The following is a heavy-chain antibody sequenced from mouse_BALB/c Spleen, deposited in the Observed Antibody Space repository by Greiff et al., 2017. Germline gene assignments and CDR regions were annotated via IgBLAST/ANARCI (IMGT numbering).Heavy chain of an antibody. CDR2: IWGDGST. Sequence: VQLQQSGPGLVAPSQSLSITCTVSGFSLTGYGVNWVRQPPGKGLEWLGMIWGDGSTDYNSALKSRLSISKDNSKSQVFLKMNSLQTDDTARYYCARLPYGSSLAWFAYWGQGTLVTVSA. V-gene: IGHV2-6-7*01. CDR1: GFSLTGYG. J-gene: IGHJ3*01. D-gene: IGHD1-1*01. CDR3: ARLPYGSSLAWFAY.